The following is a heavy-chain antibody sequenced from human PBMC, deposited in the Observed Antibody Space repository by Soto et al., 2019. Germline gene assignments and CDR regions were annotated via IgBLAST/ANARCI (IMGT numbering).Heavy chain of an antibody. CDR1: GFSFSSYA. J-gene: IGHJ4*02. V-gene: IGHV3-74*03. CDR3: VRVAGSATY. CDR2: INPDGTST. D-gene: IGHD3-10*01. Sequence: EVQLLESGGGLVQPGGSLRLSCAASGFSFSSYAMSWVRQAPGKGLEWVSGINPDGTSTMYADSVKGRFTISRDNAKNTLYLQMNNLRAEDTAVYYCVRVAGSATYWGQGTLVTVSS.